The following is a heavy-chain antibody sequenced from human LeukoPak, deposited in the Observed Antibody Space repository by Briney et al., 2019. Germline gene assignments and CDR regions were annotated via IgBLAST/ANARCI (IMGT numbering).Heavy chain of an antibody. CDR3: ARDIYYDSSGYYGSVY. J-gene: IGHJ4*02. CDR2: ISSSSSTI. V-gene: IGHV3-48*04. D-gene: IGHD3-22*01. CDR1: GFRFSSYA. Sequence: GGSLRLSCAASGFRFSSYAMSWVRQAPGKGLEWVSSISSSSSTIYYADSVKGRFTISRDNAKNSLYLQMNSLRAEDTAVYYCARDIYYDSSGYYGSVYWGQGTLVTVSS.